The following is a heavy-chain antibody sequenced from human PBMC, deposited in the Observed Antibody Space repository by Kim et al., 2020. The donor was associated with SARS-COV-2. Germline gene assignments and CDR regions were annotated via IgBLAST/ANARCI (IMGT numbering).Heavy chain of an antibody. D-gene: IGHD3-10*01. V-gene: IGHV3-30*18. CDR2: VSYDGSDK. J-gene: IGHJ6*04. CDR3: AKALFRGVNFYYYDMEV. CDR1: GFTFSTYG. Sequence: GGSLRLSCAASGFTFSTYGMHWVRQAPGKGLERVAVVSYDGSDKYYADSVKGRFTISRDNSQETLYLQMNSLRAEDTAVYYCAKALFRGVNFYYYDMEVWGKGTTVTVSS.